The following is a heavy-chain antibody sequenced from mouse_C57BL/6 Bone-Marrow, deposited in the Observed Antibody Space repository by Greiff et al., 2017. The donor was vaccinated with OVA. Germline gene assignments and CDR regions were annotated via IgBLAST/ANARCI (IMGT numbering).Heavy chain of an antibody. V-gene: IGHV5-4*01. J-gene: IGHJ1*03. D-gene: IGHD1-1*01. Sequence: DVHLVESGGGLVKPGGSLKLSCAASGFTFSSYAMSWVRQTPEKRLEWVATISDGGSYTYYPDNVKGRFTISRDNAKNNLYLQMSHLKSEDTAMYYCARQPITTGVAHWYFDVWGTGTTVTVSS. CDR1: GFTFSSYA. CDR2: ISDGGSYT. CDR3: ARQPITTGVAHWYFDV.